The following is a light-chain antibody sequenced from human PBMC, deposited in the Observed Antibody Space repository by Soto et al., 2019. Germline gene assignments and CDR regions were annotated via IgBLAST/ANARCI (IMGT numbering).Light chain of an antibody. V-gene: IGKV3-11*01. CDR3: QHRSYWPPICT. Sequence: EVVLTQSPATLSLFPGESATLSCRASETISNQLAWYQQKPGQAPRLLMYDASHRVTGIPARFSGSGSGTDFTLIISSLEPADFAVYYCQHRSYWPPICTFGQGTKVDIK. J-gene: IGKJ2*02. CDR2: DAS. CDR1: ETISNQ.